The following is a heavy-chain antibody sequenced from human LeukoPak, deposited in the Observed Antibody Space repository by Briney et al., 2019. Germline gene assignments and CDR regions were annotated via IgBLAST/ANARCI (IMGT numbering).Heavy chain of an antibody. CDR3: ATHSSSWYRLYYFDY. J-gene: IGHJ4*02. Sequence: GRSLRLSCAASGFTFSSYGMHWVRQAPGKGLEWVAVISYDGSNKYYADSVKGRFTISRDNSKNSLYLQMNSLRAENTAVYYFATHSSSWYRLYYFDYWGQGALVTVSS. D-gene: IGHD6-13*01. CDR1: GFTFSSYG. CDR2: ISYDGSNK. V-gene: IGHV3-30*03.